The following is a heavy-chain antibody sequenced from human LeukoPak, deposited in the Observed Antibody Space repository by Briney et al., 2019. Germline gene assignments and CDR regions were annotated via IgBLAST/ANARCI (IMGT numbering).Heavy chain of an antibody. CDR2: INHSGST. Sequence: PSETLSLTCAVYGGSFSGYYWSWIRQPPGKGLEWIGEINHSGSTNYNPSLKSRVTISVDTSKNQFSLKLSSVTAADTAVYYCARSGYYGSGMGFDYWGQGTLVTVSS. CDR1: GGSFSGYY. V-gene: IGHV4-34*01. D-gene: IGHD3-10*01. CDR3: ARSGYYGSGMGFDY. J-gene: IGHJ4*02.